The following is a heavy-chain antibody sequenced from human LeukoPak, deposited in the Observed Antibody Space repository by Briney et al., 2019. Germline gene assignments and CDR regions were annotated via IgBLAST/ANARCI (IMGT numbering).Heavy chain of an antibody. CDR1: GFTFSSYG. V-gene: IGHV3-30*02. CDR2: IRYDGSNK. Sequence: PGGSLRLSCAASGFTFSSYGMHWVRQAPGKGLEWVAFIRYDGSNKYYADSVKGRFTISRDNSENTLYLQMNSLRAEDTAVYYCAKDRLLWFGELLPPYYFDYWGQGTLVTVSS. D-gene: IGHD3-10*01. CDR3: AKDRLLWFGELLPPYYFDY. J-gene: IGHJ4*02.